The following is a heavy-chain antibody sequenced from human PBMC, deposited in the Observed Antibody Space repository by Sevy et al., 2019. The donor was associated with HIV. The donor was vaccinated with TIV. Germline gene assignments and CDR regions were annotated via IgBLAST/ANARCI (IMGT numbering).Heavy chain of an antibody. CDR1: GYTFTGYY. V-gene: IGHV1-2*02. CDR3: VRDDRDGYFEY. Sequence: ASVKVSCKASGYTFTGYYMHWMRQAPGQGLEWMGWINPDSGGPTYAPKFQGRVTLTRDTSISTAYMNLSRLKSDDTAVYYCVRDDRDGYFEYWGQGTLVTVSS. CDR2: INPDSGGP. J-gene: IGHJ4*02.